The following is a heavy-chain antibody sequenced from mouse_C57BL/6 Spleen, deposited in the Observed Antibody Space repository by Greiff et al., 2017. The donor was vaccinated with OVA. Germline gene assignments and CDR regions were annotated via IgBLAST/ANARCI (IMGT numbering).Heavy chain of an antibody. CDR2: IWSGGST. J-gene: IGHJ4*01. CDR3: ARKGLGDAMDY. Sequence: VQLKQSGPGLVQPSQSLSITCTVSGFSLTSYGVHWVRQSPGKGLEWLGVIWSGGSTDYNAAFISRLSISKDNSKSQVFFKMNSLQADDTAIYYCARKGLGDAMDYWGQGTSVTVSS. CDR1: GFSLTSYG. V-gene: IGHV2-2*01. D-gene: IGHD3-3*01.